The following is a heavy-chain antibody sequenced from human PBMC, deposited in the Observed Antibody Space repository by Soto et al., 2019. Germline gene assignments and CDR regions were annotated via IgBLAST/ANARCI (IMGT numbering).Heavy chain of an antibody. CDR3: ARVRYSSGWPFDY. Sequence: RASVKVSCKASGYTFTSYAMHWVRQAPGQRLEWMGWINAGNGNTKYSQKFQGRVTITRDTSASTAYMELSSLRSEDTAVYYCARVRYSSGWPFDYWGQGTLVTVSS. J-gene: IGHJ4*02. D-gene: IGHD6-19*01. CDR2: INAGNGNT. V-gene: IGHV1-3*01. CDR1: GYTFTSYA.